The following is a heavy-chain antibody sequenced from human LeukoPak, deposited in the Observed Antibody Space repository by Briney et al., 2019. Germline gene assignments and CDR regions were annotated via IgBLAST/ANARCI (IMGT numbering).Heavy chain of an antibody. CDR2: IRYDGSNK. CDR1: GFTFSSYG. Sequence: SGGSLRLSCAASGFTFSSYGMHWVRQAPGKGLEWVAFIRYDGSNKYYADSVKGRFTISRDNSKNTLYLQMNSLRAEDTALYYCAKDGFDDSSGYLQHWGQGTLVTVSS. D-gene: IGHD3-22*01. V-gene: IGHV3-30*02. CDR3: AKDGFDDSSGYLQH. J-gene: IGHJ1*01.